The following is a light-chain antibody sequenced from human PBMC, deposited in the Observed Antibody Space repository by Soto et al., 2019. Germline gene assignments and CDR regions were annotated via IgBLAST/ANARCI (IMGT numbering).Light chain of an antibody. CDR3: QQYNKWPRT. V-gene: IGKV3-15*01. CDR1: QSVSSN. Sequence: EIVMAQSPVTLSLSPGERAALSCRASQSVSSNVAWYQQKPGQAPRLLMYGGSTRATGIPGRFSGSGSGTEFTLTISSLQSEDFAVYYCQQYNKWPRTFGQGTKVEIK. J-gene: IGKJ1*01. CDR2: GGS.